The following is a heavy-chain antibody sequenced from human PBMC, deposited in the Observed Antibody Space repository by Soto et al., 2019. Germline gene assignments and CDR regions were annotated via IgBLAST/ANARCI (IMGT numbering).Heavy chain of an antibody. CDR1: GFTFSSYA. D-gene: IGHD3-16*01. J-gene: IGHJ4*02. V-gene: IGHV3-23*01. CDR3: ARRGRGSYSDY. Sequence: EVQLLESGGGLVQPGGSLRLSCAASGFTFSSYAMRWVRQAPGKGLEWVSAISGSGGSTYYADSVKGRFTISRDNSKNTLYLQMNSMRAEDTAVYYCARRGRGSYSDYWGQGTLVTVSS. CDR2: ISGSGGST.